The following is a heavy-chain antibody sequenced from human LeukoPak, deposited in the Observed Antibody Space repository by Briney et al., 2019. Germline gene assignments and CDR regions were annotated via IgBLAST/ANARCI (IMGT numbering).Heavy chain of an antibody. CDR1: GFTFSSYE. Sequence: PGGSLRLSCAVSGFTFSSYEMNWVRQAPGKGLGWVSYISSSGSTIYYADSVKGRFTISRDNAKNSLYLQMNSLRAEDTAVYYCASRYCSGGSCYLNFDYWGQGTLVTVSS. CDR2: ISSSGSTI. J-gene: IGHJ4*02. V-gene: IGHV3-48*03. D-gene: IGHD2-15*01. CDR3: ASRYCSGGSCYLNFDY.